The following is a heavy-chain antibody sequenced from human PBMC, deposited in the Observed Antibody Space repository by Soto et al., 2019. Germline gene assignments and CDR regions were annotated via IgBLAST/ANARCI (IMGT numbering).Heavy chain of an antibody. D-gene: IGHD6-13*01. V-gene: IGHV4-39*01. CDR2: IYYSGST. CDR1: GGSISSSSYY. J-gene: IGHJ4*02. CDR3: ARHLAAGTGVVYFDY. Sequence: QLQLQESGPGLVKPSETLSLTCTVSGGSISSSSYYWVWIRQPPGKGLEWIGSIYYSGSTYYNPSLKSRVTISVDTSKNQFSLKLSSVTAADTAVYYCARHLAAGTGVVYFDYWGQGTLVTVSS.